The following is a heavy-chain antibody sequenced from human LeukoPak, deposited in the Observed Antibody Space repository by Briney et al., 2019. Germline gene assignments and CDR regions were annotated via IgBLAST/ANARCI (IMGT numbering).Heavy chain of an antibody. Sequence: SETLSLTCIVSGGSISSYYWGWIRQPPGERLEWIGNIYYSGSTNYNPSLKGRITVSVDTSKNQFSLKLTSVTAADTAVYYCVRGSTLRHYQYWGQGTLVTVSS. CDR1: GGSISSYY. CDR2: IYYSGST. V-gene: IGHV4-59*08. J-gene: IGHJ4*02. CDR3: VRGSTLRHYQY. D-gene: IGHD3-16*01.